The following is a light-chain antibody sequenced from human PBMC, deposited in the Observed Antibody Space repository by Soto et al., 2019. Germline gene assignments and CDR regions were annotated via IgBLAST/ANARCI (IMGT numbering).Light chain of an antibody. V-gene: IGLV1-47*01. CDR1: SSNTGSNY. CDR3: AAWDVSLSGYV. CDR2: RNN. J-gene: IGLJ1*01. Sequence: QSVLTQSPSASGTPGQRVTISCSGSSSNTGSNYVYWYQQLPGTAPTLLIYRNNHRPSGVPDRFSGSKSGTSASLAISGLQSVDEADYYCAAWDVSLSGYVFGTGTKLTVL.